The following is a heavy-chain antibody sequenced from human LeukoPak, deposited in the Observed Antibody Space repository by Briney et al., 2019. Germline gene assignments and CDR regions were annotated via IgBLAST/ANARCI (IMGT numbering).Heavy chain of an antibody. CDR2: IKPDGTTK. D-gene: IGHD6-13*01. J-gene: IGHJ4*02. CDR1: GFPFSSYS. CDR3: ARSIPYGTTWYGRSDY. V-gene: IGHV3-7*03. Sequence: PGGSLRLSCAASGFPFSSYSMNWVRQAPGKGLEGVANIKPDGTTKFYVDSVKGRFTISRDNALNSLYLQMNSLRAEDTAIYYCARSIPYGTTWYGRSDYWGQGTLVTVSS.